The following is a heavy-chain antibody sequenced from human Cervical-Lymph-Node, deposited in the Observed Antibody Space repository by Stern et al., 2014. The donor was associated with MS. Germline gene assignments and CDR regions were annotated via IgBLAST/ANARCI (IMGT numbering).Heavy chain of an antibody. Sequence: EVQLVVSGGGLVQPGRSLRLSCAASGFTFGDYAMHWVRQAPGKGLEWVSGINWNSGTIGYADSVKGRFTISRDNAKNSLYLQMNSLRAEDTALYYCARVVAGIAVSGSYFDYWGQGTLVTVSS. D-gene: IGHD6-19*01. CDR3: ARVVAGIAVSGSYFDY. V-gene: IGHV3-9*01. J-gene: IGHJ4*02. CDR1: GFTFGDYA. CDR2: INWNSGTI.